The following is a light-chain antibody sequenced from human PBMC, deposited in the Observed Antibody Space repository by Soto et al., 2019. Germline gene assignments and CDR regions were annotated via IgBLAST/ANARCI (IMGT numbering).Light chain of an antibody. Sequence: DIQMSQSPSILSASVGDTVTVTCRASQSVSGWLAWYQQKPGKAPKLLIYKASSLESGVPSRFSGSGSGTEFTLTISSLQPGDFATYYCQHYNTYPWTFGQGTKVDIK. CDR2: KAS. V-gene: IGKV1-5*03. CDR3: QHYNTYPWT. CDR1: QSVSGW. J-gene: IGKJ1*01.